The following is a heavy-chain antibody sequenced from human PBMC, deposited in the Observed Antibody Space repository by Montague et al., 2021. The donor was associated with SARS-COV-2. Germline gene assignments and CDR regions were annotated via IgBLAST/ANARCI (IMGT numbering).Heavy chain of an antibody. CDR1: GFTFSSYA. CDR2: ISGSGGST. J-gene: IGHJ6*02. CDR3: AKDIAVLGELSYYYDMDV. Sequence: SLRLSCAASGFTFSSYAMSWVRQAPGKGLEWVSAISGSGGSTYYADSVKGRFTISRDNSKNTLYLQMNSLRAEDTAVYYCAKDIAVLGELSYYYDMDVWGQGTTVTVSS. D-gene: IGHD3-10*01. V-gene: IGHV3-23*01.